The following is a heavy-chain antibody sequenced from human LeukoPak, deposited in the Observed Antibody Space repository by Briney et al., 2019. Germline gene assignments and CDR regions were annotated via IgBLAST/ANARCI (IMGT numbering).Heavy chain of an antibody. D-gene: IGHD3-10*01. V-gene: IGHV1-24*01. CDR2: FDPEDGET. CDR1: GNSLNKLS. Sequence: ASVKVSCKVSGNSLNKLSIHWVRQAPGKGLEWMGGFDPEDGETVYTQKFQGRVTMTEDTSTDTAYLELSRLTYDDTAVYYCATGENWFDPWGQGTLVTVSS. J-gene: IGHJ5*02. CDR3: ATGENWFDP.